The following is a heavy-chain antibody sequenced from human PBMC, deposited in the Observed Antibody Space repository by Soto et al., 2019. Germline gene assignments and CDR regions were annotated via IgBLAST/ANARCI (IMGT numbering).Heavy chain of an antibody. J-gene: IGHJ4*02. CDR2: INGSGGST. CDR1: GFTFSSYA. D-gene: IGHD5-12*01. CDR3: AKDSTPFPWLQPDY. V-gene: IGHV3-23*01. Sequence: EVQLLESGGGLVQPGGSLRLSCAASGFTFSSYAMSWVRQAPGKGLEWVSAINGSGGSTYYADSVKGRFTISRDNSKNTLYLQMNSLRAEDTAVYYCAKDSTPFPWLQPDYWGQGTLVTVSS.